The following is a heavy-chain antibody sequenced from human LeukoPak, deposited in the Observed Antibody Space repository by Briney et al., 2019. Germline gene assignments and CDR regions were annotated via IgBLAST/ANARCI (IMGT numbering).Heavy chain of an antibody. Sequence: PGGSLRLSCAASGFTFSSYSMNWVRHAPGKGLEWVSSISSSSYIYYADSVKGRFTISRDNAKNSLYLQMNSLRAEDTAVYYCARDRGYSYGYGFDYWGQGTLVTVSS. CDR2: ISSSSYI. CDR3: ARDRGYSYGYGFDY. D-gene: IGHD5-18*01. CDR1: GFTFSSYS. V-gene: IGHV3-21*01. J-gene: IGHJ4*02.